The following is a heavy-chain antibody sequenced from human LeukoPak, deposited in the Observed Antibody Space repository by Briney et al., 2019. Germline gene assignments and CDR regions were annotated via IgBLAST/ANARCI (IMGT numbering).Heavy chain of an antibody. D-gene: IGHD2-21*01. CDR2: IWYDGSNE. V-gene: IGHV3-33*01. CDR3: ARALGYCFSTFDI. Sequence: GGSLRLSCAASGFTFSSYAMHWVRQAPGKGREWGAVIWYDGSNEYYADSVKGRFTISRDNSKNTLYLQMHSLRAEDTAVYYCARALGYCFSTFDIWGQGTMVTVSS. J-gene: IGHJ3*02. CDR1: GFTFSSYA.